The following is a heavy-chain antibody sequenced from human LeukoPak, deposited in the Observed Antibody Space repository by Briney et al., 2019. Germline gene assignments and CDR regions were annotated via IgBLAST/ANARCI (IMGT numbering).Heavy chain of an antibody. D-gene: IGHD3-10*01. J-gene: IGHJ4*02. V-gene: IGHV3-48*02. Sequence: GGSLRLSCAASGFTFSSYAMSWVRQAPGKGLEWVSYISSSSSTIYYADSVKGRFTISRGNAKNSLSLQMNSLRDEDTAVYYCARDRPYYGSGSYYHDYWGQGTLVTVSS. CDR1: GFTFSSYA. CDR2: ISSSSSTI. CDR3: ARDRPYYGSGSYYHDY.